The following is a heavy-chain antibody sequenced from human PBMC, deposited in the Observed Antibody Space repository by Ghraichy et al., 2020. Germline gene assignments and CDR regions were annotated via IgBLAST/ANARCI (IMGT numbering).Heavy chain of an antibody. CDR2: ISSSGSTI. CDR3: ARQDYGDYPYYYYGMDV. V-gene: IGHV3-48*03. CDR1: GFTFSSYE. Sequence: GESLNISCAASGFTFSSYEMNWVRQAPGKGLEWVSYISSSGSTIYYADSVKGRFTISRDNAKNSLYLQMNSLRAEDTAVYYCARQDYGDYPYYYYGMDVLGQGTTVTVSS. J-gene: IGHJ6*02. D-gene: IGHD4-17*01.